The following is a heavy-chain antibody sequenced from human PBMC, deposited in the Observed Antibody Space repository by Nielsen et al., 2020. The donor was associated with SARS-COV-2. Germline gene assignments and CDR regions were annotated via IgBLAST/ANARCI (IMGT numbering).Heavy chain of an antibody. CDR1: GYSFTSYW. D-gene: IGHD2-2*01. J-gene: IGHJ4*01. CDR3: ARRYCSSTSCSFLSIDY. CDR2: IYPGDSDT. V-gene: IGHV5-51*01. Sequence: GGSLRLSCKGSGYSFTSYWIGWVRQMPGKGLEWMGIIYPGDSDTRYSPSFQGQVTISADKSISTAYLQWSSLKASDTAMYYCARRYCSSTSCSFLSIDYWGHGTLVTVSS.